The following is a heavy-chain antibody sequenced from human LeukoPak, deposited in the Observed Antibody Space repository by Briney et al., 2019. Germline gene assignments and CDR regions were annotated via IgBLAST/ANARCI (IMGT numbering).Heavy chain of an antibody. CDR1: GYTFTDYY. D-gene: IGHD4-17*01. CDR2: INPSGGST. Sequence: ASVKVSCYASGYTFTDYYMHWVRHAPGQGLEWMGVINPSGGSTTYAQKFQGRVTMTRDMSTSTVYLGLSSLRSEDTAFYYCARDGGYGDYYFDYWGQGTLVTVSS. CDR3: ARDGGYGDYYFDY. J-gene: IGHJ4*02. V-gene: IGHV1-46*01.